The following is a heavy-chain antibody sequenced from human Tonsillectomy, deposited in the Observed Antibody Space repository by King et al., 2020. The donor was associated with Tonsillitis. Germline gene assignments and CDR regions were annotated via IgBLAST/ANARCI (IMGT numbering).Heavy chain of an antibody. Sequence: VQLVESGGGLVQPGGSLGLSCAASGFTCGSYWRNLVRQSPGKGLEWVANIKQDGSEKYYVDSVKGRFTISRDNAKNSLYLQMNSLRAEDTAVYYCARVDFWTSDYWGQGTLVTVSS. V-gene: IGHV3-7*03. CDR2: IKQDGSEK. J-gene: IGHJ4*02. CDR3: ARVDFWTSDY. D-gene: IGHD3/OR15-3a*01. CDR1: GFTCGSYW.